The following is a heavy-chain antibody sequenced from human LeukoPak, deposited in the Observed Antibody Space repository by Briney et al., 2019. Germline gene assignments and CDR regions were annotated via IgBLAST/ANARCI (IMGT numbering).Heavy chain of an antibody. CDR1: GFTFSSYE. CDR3: ARVYYDILTGYRLVDY. V-gene: IGHV3-48*03. J-gene: IGHJ4*02. CDR2: ISSSGSTI. Sequence: GGSLRLSCAASGFTFSSYEMNWVRQAPGKGLEWVSYISSSGSTIYYADSVKGRFTISRDNAKNSLYLQMNSLRAEDTAVYYCARVYYDILTGYRLVDYRGQGTLVTVSS. D-gene: IGHD3-9*01.